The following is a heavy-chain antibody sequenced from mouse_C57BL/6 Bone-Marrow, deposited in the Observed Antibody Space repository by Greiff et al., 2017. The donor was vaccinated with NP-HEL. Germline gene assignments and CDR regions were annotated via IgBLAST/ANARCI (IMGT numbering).Heavy chain of an antibody. CDR2: ISSGGSYT. D-gene: IGHD1-1*01. CDR3: ARRGLRRSFAY. J-gene: IGHJ3*01. Sequence: EVKLMESGGDLVKPGGSLKLSCAASGFTFSSYGMSWVRQTPDKRLEWVATISSGGSYTYYPDRVKGRFTISRDNAKNTLYLQMSSLKSEDTAMYYCARRGLRRSFAYWGQGTLVTVSA. V-gene: IGHV5-6*02. CDR1: GFTFSSYG.